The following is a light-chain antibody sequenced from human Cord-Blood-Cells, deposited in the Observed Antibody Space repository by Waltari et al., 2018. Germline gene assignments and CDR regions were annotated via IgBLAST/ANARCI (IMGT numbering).Light chain of an antibody. J-gene: IGLJ1*01. CDR2: EVS. Sequence: HSALTQPPSASRSPGPSLNISCPGTSSAVGGDNDVPWYQQHPGTAPKLMIYEVSKRPSGVPDRFSGSKSGNTASLTVSGLQAEDEADYYCSSYAGSNNYVFGTGTKVTVL. CDR3: SSYAGSNNYV. V-gene: IGLV2-8*01. CDR1: SSAVGGDND.